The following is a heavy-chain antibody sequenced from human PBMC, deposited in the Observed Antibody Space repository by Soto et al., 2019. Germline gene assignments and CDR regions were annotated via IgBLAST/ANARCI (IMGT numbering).Heavy chain of an antibody. Sequence: QVQLQESGPGLVKPSQTLSLTCTVSGGSISSGDYYWGWIRQPPGKGLEWIGDLYYSGSTYDNPSLKSRVTISVDTSKNQFSLKMSSVTAADAAVYYCARDPRRWLFGYWGQGTLVTVSS. CDR3: ARDPRRWLFGY. J-gene: IGHJ4*02. D-gene: IGHD4-17*01. V-gene: IGHV4-30-4*01. CDR1: GGSISSGDYY. CDR2: LYYSGST.